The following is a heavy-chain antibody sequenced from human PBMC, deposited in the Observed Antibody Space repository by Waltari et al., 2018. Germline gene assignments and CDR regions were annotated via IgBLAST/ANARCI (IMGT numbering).Heavy chain of an antibody. V-gene: IGHV5-51*01. D-gene: IGHD3-10*01. CDR3: ARPGYYGSGPPHY. CDR2: SYPGDSDT. CDR1: GYSFTTYW. J-gene: IGHJ4*02. Sequence: EVQLVQSGAEVKKPGGSLKISCKGSGYSFTTYWIGWVRQMPGKGLEWMGISYPGDSDTTYSPSFQGQVTISADKSISTAYLQWISLKASDTAMYYCARPGYYGSGPPHYWGQGTLVTVSS.